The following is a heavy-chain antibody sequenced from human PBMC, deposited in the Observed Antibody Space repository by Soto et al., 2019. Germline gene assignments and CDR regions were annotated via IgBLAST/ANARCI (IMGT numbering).Heavy chain of an antibody. Sequence: SLETLSLTCTVSGGSMSSHYWTRLRQPPGKGLEWIGYISYSGSTYYNPSLKSRVTISADTSRNQFSLKLSSVIAADTAVYYCARADPDASVGYWGQGTLVTVSS. D-gene: IGHD3-16*01. CDR3: ARADPDASVGY. V-gene: IGHV4-59*11. CDR1: GGSMSSHY. J-gene: IGHJ4*02. CDR2: ISYSGST.